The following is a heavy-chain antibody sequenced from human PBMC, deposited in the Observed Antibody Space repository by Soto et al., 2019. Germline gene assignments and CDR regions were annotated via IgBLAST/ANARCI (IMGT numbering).Heavy chain of an antibody. CDR3: ARDLRDYDRGSYRYPHHSFDS. J-gene: IGHJ4*02. D-gene: IGHD3-16*02. CDR2: IYYSGST. Sequence: PSETLSLTCTVSGGSVSSANYYWSWIRQPPGKGLEWIGSIYYSGSTNYNPSLKSRVTISVDTSKNQFSLKLSSVTAADTAVYYCARDLRDYDRGSYRYPHHSFDSWGQGTPVPVYS. CDR1: GGSVSSANYY. V-gene: IGHV4-61*01.